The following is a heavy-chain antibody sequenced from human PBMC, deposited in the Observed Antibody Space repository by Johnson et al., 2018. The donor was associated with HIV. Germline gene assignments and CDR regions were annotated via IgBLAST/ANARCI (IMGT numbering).Heavy chain of an antibody. J-gene: IGHJ3*02. Sequence: QVQLVESGGGLVQPGGSLRVSCAASGFTFNDNWMGWVRQATGKGLEWVAVIWYDGLNKYYADSVKGRVTISRDNAKNSLYLQLNSLRAEDTALYYCARLVSSSFTHAFEIWGQGTMVTVSS. V-gene: IGHV3-33*08. D-gene: IGHD3-22*01. CDR3: ARLVSSSFTHAFEI. CDR1: GFTFNDNW. CDR2: IWYDGLNK.